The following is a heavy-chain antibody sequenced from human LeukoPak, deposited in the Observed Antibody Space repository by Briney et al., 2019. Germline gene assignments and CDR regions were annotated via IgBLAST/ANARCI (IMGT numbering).Heavy chain of an antibody. CDR1: GGSISNYY. D-gene: IGHD2-21*02. Sequence: SETLSLTCTVSGGSISNYYWNWIRQPPGKGLEWIGYIYYSGSTNYNPSLKGRVTISLDTSKNQFSLKPSSVTAADTAVYYCARLSEVTDYWGQGTLVTVSS. J-gene: IGHJ4*02. V-gene: IGHV4-59*08. CDR2: IYYSGST. CDR3: ARLSEVTDY.